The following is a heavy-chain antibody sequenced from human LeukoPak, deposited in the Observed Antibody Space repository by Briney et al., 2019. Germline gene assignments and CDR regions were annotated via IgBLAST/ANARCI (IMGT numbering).Heavy chain of an antibody. CDR2: IDDSGAT. D-gene: IGHD2/OR15-2a*01. V-gene: IGHV3-53*01. J-gene: IGHJ4*02. CDR3: ARHAVI. CDR1: GFSVINTY. Sequence: GGSLRLSCAASGFSVINTYVNWVRQAPGKGLEWVSVIDDSGATSFVDAVKGRFTISRDNSKNTLFLQMNSLRAEDTALYYCARHAVIWGQGAQVTVSS.